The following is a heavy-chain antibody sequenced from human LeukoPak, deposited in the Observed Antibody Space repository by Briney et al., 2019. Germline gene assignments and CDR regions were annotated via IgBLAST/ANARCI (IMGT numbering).Heavy chain of an antibody. J-gene: IGHJ5*02. CDR2: IYYSGST. D-gene: IGHD3-22*01. V-gene: IGHV4-39*07. Sequence: SETLSLTCTVSGGSISSSSYYWGWIRQPPGKGLEWIGSIYYSGSTYYNPSLKSRVTISVDTSKNQFSLKLSSVTAADTAVYYCARDGSGYRPWGQGTLVTVSS. CDR1: GGSISSSSYY. CDR3: ARDGSGYRP.